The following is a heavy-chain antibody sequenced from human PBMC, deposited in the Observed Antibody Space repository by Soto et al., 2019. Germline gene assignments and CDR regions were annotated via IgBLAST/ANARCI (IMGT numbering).Heavy chain of an antibody. CDR3: TRGLLGGAPSYTFHGMDV. J-gene: IGHJ6*01. V-gene: IGHV3-72*01. CDR2: SRNRVNSHTT. Sequence: EVQLVESGGGLVQPGGFLRFSCAASGFTFNDHYMDWVRQAPGKGLEWVARSRNRVNSHTTEYAASVKGRFTISRDESKSSLYLQMNSLKIEDTAVYYCTRGLLGGAPSYTFHGMDVWGQGTTVTVSS. CDR1: GFTFNDHY. D-gene: IGHD1-26*01.